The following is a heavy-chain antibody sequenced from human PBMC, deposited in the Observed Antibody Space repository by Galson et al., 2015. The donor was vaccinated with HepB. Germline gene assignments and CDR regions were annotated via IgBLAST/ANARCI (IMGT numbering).Heavy chain of an antibody. CDR2: INSDGSST. CDR3: ARDCGGDCYSFGVSYYYYGMDV. CDR1: GFTFSSYW. D-gene: IGHD2-21*02. V-gene: IGHV3-74*01. J-gene: IGHJ6*02. Sequence: SLRLSCAASGFTFSSYWMHWVRQAPGKGLVWVSRINSDGSSTSYADSVKGRFTISRDNAKNTRYLQMYSLRAEDTAVYYCARDCGGDCYSFGVSYYYYGMDVWGQGTTVTVSS.